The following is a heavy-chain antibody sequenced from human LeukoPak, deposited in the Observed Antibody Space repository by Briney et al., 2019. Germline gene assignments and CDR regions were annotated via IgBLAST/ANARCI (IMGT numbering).Heavy chain of an antibody. CDR3: ARSGGGYCSGGSCYDY. CDR2: IYPGDSDT. CDR1: GYSFTSYW. J-gene: IGHJ4*02. V-gene: IGHV5-51*01. D-gene: IGHD2-15*01. Sequence: GESLKISCKGSGYSFTSYWIGWVRQMPGKGLEWMGIIYPGDSDTRYSPSFEGQVTISADKSISTAYLQWSSLKASDTAMNYCARSGGGYCSGGSCYDYWGQGTLVTVSS.